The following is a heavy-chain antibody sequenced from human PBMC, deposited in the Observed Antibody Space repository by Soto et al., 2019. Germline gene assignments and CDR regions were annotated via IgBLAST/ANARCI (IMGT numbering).Heavy chain of an antibody. CDR1: GGSISSGSYY. V-gene: IGHV4-31*03. CDR2: IYYSGST. CDR3: ARDDKRGSSNWYTTPRYGMDV. J-gene: IGHJ6*02. Sequence: PSATLALTCSVSGGSISSGSYYWSWIRQDPGKGLEWIGYIYYSGSTYYNPSLKSRVTISVDTSKNQLSLKLSSVTAAATTVYYCARDDKRGSSNWYTTPRYGMDVWGQGTTVT. D-gene: IGHD6-13*01.